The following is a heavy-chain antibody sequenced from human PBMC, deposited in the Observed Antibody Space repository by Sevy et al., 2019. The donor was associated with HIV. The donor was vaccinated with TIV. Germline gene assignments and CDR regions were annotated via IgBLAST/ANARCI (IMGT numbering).Heavy chain of an antibody. CDR1: GFTFSSSA. D-gene: IGHD6-19*01. CDR2: ISHDGTNK. Sequence: GGSLRLSCAASGFTFSSSAMHWVRQAPAKGLEWVALISHDGTNKYYADSVKGRFTISRDNSKNTLYLQMNSLRAEDTALYYCARDMAHLPIAVAGNFYYYYGMDVWGQGTTVTVSS. CDR3: ARDMAHLPIAVAGNFYYYYGMDV. V-gene: IGHV3-30*04. J-gene: IGHJ6*02.